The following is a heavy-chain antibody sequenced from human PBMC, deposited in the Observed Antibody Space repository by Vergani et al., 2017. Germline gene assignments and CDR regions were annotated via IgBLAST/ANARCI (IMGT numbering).Heavy chain of an antibody. CDR1: GFTFSSYG. CDR3: AKSPYSSSWPTEDWFDP. CDR2: ISYDGSNK. V-gene: IGHV3-30*18. J-gene: IGHJ5*02. Sequence: QVQLVESGGGVVQPGRSLRLSCAASGFTFSSYGMHWVRQAPGKGLEWVAVISYDGSNKYYADSVKGRFTISRDNSKNTLYLQMNSLRAEDTAVYYCAKSPYSSSWPTEDWFDPWGQGTLVTVSS. D-gene: IGHD6-13*01.